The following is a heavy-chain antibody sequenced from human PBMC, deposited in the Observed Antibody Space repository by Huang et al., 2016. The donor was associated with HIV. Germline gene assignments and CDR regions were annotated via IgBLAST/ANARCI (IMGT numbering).Heavy chain of an antibody. CDR2: INHSEST. CDR3: ARGQGGYYYYYYMDV. J-gene: IGHJ6*03. CDR1: GGSFSGYY. Sequence: QVQLQQWGAGLLRPSETLSLTCAVYGGSFSGYYGTWIRQPPGKGLEWIGEINHSESTNYNPSLKSRVTISVDTSRNQFSLTVTSVTAADTAVYYCARGQGGYYYYYYMDVWGKGTTVTVSS. V-gene: IGHV4-34*01.